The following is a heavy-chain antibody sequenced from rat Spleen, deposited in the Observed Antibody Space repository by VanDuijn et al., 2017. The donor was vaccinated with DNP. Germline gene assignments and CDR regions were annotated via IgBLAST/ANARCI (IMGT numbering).Heavy chain of an antibody. D-gene: IGHD1-4*01. Sequence: EVKLVESGGGLVQPGRSLKLSCAASGFNFNDYWMGWVRQAPGKGLEWVASISNTGDNTYYSDSVKGRFSLSRDNAKSTLYLQIDSLRSDDTATYYCAGRPPPTRGPFDYWGQGIMVTVSS. CDR2: ISNTGDNT. J-gene: IGHJ2*01. V-gene: IGHV5-31*01. CDR3: AGRPPPTRGPFDY. CDR1: GFNFNDYW.